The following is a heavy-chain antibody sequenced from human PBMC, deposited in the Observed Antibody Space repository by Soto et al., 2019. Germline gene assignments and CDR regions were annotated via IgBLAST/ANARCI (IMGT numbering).Heavy chain of an antibody. D-gene: IGHD4-17*01. CDR3: ARDGYDYGDQNFDY. J-gene: IGHJ4*02. V-gene: IGHV3-21*01. Sequence: GGSLRLSCAASGFTFSSYSMNWVRQAPGKGLEWVSSISSSSSYIYYADSVKGRFTISRDNAKNSLYLQMNSLRAEDTAVYYCARDGYDYGDQNFDYWGQGTLVTVSS. CDR2: ISSSSSYI. CDR1: GFTFSSYS.